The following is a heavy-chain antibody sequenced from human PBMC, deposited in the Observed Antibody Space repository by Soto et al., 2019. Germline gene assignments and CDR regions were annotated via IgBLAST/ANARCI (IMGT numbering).Heavy chain of an antibody. J-gene: IGHJ6*02. D-gene: IGHD6-6*01. V-gene: IGHV3-30*18. CDR2: ISYDGSNK. CDR1: VFTFSSYG. Sequence: GGSLRLSCAASVFTFSSYGMHWVRQAPGKGLEWVAVISYDGSNKYYADSVKGRFTISRDNSKNTLYLQMNSLRAEDTAVYYCAKDWAPSAIAARLGYYYGMDVWGQGTTVTVSS. CDR3: AKDWAPSAIAARLGYYYGMDV.